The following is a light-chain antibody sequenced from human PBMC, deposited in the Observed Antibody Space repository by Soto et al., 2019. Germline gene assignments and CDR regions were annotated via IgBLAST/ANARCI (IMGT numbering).Light chain of an antibody. J-gene: IGKJ4*01. CDR3: QQGTSWTT. CDR2: DTS. Sequence: EIVLTQSPATLSLSPGEIATLSCRASQSVNSYLASYHQQPGRAARRLIYDTSNSATDPPARFSGSGCGTDSPLTISRLAQDDFAVYYCQQGTSWTTFGEGTKVDIK. CDR1: QSVNSY. V-gene: IGKV3-11*01.